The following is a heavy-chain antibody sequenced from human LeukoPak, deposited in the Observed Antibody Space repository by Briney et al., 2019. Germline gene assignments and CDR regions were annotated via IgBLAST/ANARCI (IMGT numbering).Heavy chain of an antibody. Sequence: PSETLSLTCTVSGGSISSYYWSWIRQPPGKGLEWIGYIYYSGSTNYNPSLKSRVTISVDTSKNQLSLKLSSVTAADTAVYYCAREGGDSSGWQKHDAFDIWGQGTMVTVSS. D-gene: IGHD6-19*01. CDR1: GGSISSYY. V-gene: IGHV4-59*01. J-gene: IGHJ3*02. CDR3: AREGGDSSGWQKHDAFDI. CDR2: IYYSGST.